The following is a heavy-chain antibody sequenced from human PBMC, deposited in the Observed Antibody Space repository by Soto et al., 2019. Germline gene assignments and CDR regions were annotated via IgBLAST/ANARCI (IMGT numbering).Heavy chain of an antibody. CDR1: GGSISRSSYY. D-gene: IGHD2-2*01. V-gene: IGHV4-39*01. Sequence: SETLSLTCTVSGGSISRSSYYWGWIRQPPGKGLEWIGSIYYSGSTYYNPSLKSRVTISVDTSKNQFSLKLSSVTAADTAVYYCARQTRQRVVPAARDYYGMDVWGQGTTVT. J-gene: IGHJ6*02. CDR2: IYYSGST. CDR3: ARQTRQRVVPAARDYYGMDV.